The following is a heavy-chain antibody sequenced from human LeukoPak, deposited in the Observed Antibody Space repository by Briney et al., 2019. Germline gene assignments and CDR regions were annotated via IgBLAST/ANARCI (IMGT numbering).Heavy chain of an antibody. Sequence: PSETLSLTCAVYGGSFSGYYWSWIRQPPGKGLEWIGEINHSGSTNYNPSLKSRVTISVDTSKIQFSLKLSSVTAADTAVYYCARGLQYCSSTSCLGRFDPWGQGTLVTASS. J-gene: IGHJ5*02. CDR3: ARGLQYCSSTSCLGRFDP. CDR2: INHSGST. D-gene: IGHD2-2*01. CDR1: GGSFSGYY. V-gene: IGHV4-34*01.